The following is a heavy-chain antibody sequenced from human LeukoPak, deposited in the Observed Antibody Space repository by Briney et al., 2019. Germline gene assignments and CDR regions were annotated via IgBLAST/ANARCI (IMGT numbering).Heavy chain of an antibody. V-gene: IGHV4-61*02. J-gene: IGHJ4*02. CDR2: IYTSGST. CDR3: ARHSYSGSYYIFDY. CDR1: GGSISSGSYY. D-gene: IGHD1-26*01. Sequence: KPSETLSLTCTVSGGSISSGSYYWSWIRQPAGKGLEWIGRIYTSGSTNYSPSLKSRVTISVDTSKNQFSLKLSSVTAADTAVYYCARHSYSGSYYIFDYWGQGTLVTVSS.